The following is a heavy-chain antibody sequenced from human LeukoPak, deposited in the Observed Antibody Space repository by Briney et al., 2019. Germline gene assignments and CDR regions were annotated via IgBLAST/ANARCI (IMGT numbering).Heavy chain of an antibody. Sequence: SETLSLTCTVSGGSISSSYWSWIRQPPGKGLEWIGYIYYSGNTNYNPSLKSRVTISVDTSKNQFSLKLTSVAAADTAVCYCARASRGRDYWGQGTLVTVFS. V-gene: IGHV4-59*01. J-gene: IGHJ4*02. D-gene: IGHD3-10*01. CDR1: GGSISSSY. CDR3: ARASRGRDY. CDR2: IYYSGNT.